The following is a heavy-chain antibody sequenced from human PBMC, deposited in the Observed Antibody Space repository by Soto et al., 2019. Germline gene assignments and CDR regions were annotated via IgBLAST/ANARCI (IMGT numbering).Heavy chain of an antibody. CDR3: ARSLGLLLSFDN. J-gene: IGHJ4*02. V-gene: IGHV3-7*01. CDR2: INEDGSVK. Sequence: PGGSLRLSCVGSGFSTTISWMNWVRQAPGKEPEFVANINEDGSVKYYMDSVEGRFTISRDISSNSVFLQMNSLRVDDTAVYYCARSLGLLLSFDNWGQGTQVTVSS. D-gene: IGHD3-16*01. CDR1: GFSTTISW.